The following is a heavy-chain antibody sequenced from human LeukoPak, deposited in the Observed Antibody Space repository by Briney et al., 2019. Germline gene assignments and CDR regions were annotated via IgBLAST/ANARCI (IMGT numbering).Heavy chain of an antibody. CDR1: GGSISSYY. D-gene: IGHD5-24*01. V-gene: IGHV4-59*01. J-gene: IGHJ4*02. CDR2: IYYSGST. CDR3: ARVFDSMATIVYDY. Sequence: PSETLSLTCTVSGGSISSYYWSWIRQPPGKALEWIGYIYYSGSTNYNPSLKSRVTISVDTSKNQFSLKLSSVTAADTAVYYCARVFDSMATIVYDYWGQGTLVTVSS.